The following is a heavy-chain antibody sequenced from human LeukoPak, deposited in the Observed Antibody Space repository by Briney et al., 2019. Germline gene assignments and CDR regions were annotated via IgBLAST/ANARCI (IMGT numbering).Heavy chain of an antibody. CDR3: ARVVVAATVRYFDL. V-gene: IGHV1-8*03. D-gene: IGHD2-15*01. Sequence: ASVKVSCKASGYTFTSYDINWVRQATGQGLEWTGWMNPNSGNTGYAQKFQGRVTITRNTSISTAYMELSSLRSEDTAVYYCARVVVAATVRYFDLWGRGTLVTVSS. J-gene: IGHJ2*01. CDR1: GYTFTSYD. CDR2: MNPNSGNT.